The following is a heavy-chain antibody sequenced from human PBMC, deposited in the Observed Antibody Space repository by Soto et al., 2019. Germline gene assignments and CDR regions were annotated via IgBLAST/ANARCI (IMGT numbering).Heavy chain of an antibody. D-gene: IGHD1-26*01. CDR2: INPKSGGT. V-gene: IGHV1-2*02. CDR1: GYTFTVSY. J-gene: IGHJ4*02. Sequence: GASVKVSCKASGYTFTVSYMHWVRQAPGQGLEWMGWINPKSGGTTYPQKSQGRVTMTWDTSISTAYMALTRLRSDDTAVYSCARDLAKGGGSAGFDYWGQGTLVTVSS. CDR3: ARDLAKGGGSAGFDY.